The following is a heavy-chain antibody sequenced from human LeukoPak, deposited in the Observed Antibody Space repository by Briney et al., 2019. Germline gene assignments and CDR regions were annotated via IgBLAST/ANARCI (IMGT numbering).Heavy chain of an antibody. CDR3: AKPYPTLTTSAVLDN. J-gene: IGHJ4*02. CDR2: ISYDGNSQ. Sequence: GGSLRLSCAASGFTFSNYGIHWVRQAPGRGLEWVAAISYDGNSQHYGAPVKGRFTISRDNSKNTVYLQINTLRTDDAAIYYCAKPYPTLTTSAVLDNWGQGTLVTVSS. V-gene: IGHV3-30*18. CDR1: GFTFSNYG. D-gene: IGHD1-1*01.